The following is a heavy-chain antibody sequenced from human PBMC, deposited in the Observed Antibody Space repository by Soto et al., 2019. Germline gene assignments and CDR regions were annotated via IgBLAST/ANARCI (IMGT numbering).Heavy chain of an antibody. CDR2: ISGSGGGT. J-gene: IGHJ4*02. Sequence: PGGSLRLSCAASGFTFSSYAMSWVRQAPGKGLEWVSAISGSGGGTYYADSVKGRFTISRDNSKNTLYLQMNSLRAEDTAVYYCAKDPSPIVATIGVVFDYWGQGTLVTVSS. CDR1: GFTFSSYA. D-gene: IGHD5-12*01. V-gene: IGHV3-23*01. CDR3: AKDPSPIVATIGVVFDY.